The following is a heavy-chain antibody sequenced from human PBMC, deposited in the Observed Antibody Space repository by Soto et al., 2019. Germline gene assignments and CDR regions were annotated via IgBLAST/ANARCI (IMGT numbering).Heavy chain of an antibody. CDR3: ARNYCSSTNCRFDY. Sequence: SETLSLTCTVSGGSISGSYWSWIRQPPGKGLKWIGYIYYSGSTNYNPSLKSRVTISVDTSKNQFSLKLTSVTAADTTVYYCARNYCSSTNCRFDYWGQGALVTVSS. J-gene: IGHJ4*02. V-gene: IGHV4-59*01. D-gene: IGHD2-2*01. CDR2: IYYSGST. CDR1: GGSISGSY.